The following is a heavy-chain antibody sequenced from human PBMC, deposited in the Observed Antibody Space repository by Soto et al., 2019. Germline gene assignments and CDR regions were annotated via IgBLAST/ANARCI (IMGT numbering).Heavy chain of an antibody. V-gene: IGHV1-69*01. Sequence: QVQLVQSGAEVKKPGSSVKVSCKASGGTFSSYAISWVRQAPGQGLEWMGGIIPISGTANYAQKFQGRVTITADESTSTAYMELSSLRSEDTAVYYCARPDIVATIDYYYYGMDVWGQGTTVTVSS. J-gene: IGHJ6*02. D-gene: IGHD5-12*01. CDR1: GGTFSSYA. CDR2: IIPISGTA. CDR3: ARPDIVATIDYYYYGMDV.